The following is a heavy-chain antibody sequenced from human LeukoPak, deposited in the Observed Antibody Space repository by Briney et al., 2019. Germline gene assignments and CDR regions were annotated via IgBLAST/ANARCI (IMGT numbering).Heavy chain of an antibody. D-gene: IGHD1-26*01. Sequence: GGSLRLSCAASGFTFSSYSMNWVRQAPGKGLEWVAVISYDGSNKYYADSVKGRFTISRDNSKNTLYLQMNSLRAEDTAVYYCAKDGSGSYRDYWGQGTLVTVSS. V-gene: IGHV3-30*18. CDR2: ISYDGSNK. J-gene: IGHJ4*02. CDR3: AKDGSGSYRDY. CDR1: GFTFSSYS.